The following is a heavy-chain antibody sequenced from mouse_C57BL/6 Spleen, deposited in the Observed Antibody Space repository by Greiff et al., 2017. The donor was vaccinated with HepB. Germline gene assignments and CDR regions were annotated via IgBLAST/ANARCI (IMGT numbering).Heavy chain of an antibody. J-gene: IGHJ3*01. CDR2: IHPNSGST. V-gene: IGHV1-64*01. D-gene: IGHD2-4*01. CDR1: GYTFTSYW. CDR3: ARSGYYDYDQFAY. Sequence: VQLQQSGAELVKPGASVKLSCKASGYTFTSYWMHWVKQRPGQGLEWIGMIHPNSGSTNYNEKFKSKATLTVAKSSSTAYMQLSSLTSEDSAVYYCARSGYYDYDQFAYWGQGTLVTVSA.